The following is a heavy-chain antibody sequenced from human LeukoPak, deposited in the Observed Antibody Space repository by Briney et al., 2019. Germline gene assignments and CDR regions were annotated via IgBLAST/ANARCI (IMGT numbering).Heavy chain of an antibody. V-gene: IGHV3-21*01. J-gene: IGHJ4*02. Sequence: GGSLRLSCAASGFTFRTYYMNWVRQTPGKGLEWVSSISSGGSYIYYADSVKGRFTISRDNAKNSLYLQMNSLRAEDTAVYYCARGGAYFDYWGQGTLVTVSS. CDR3: ARGGAYFDY. D-gene: IGHD3-16*01. CDR2: ISSGGSYI. CDR1: GFTFRTYY.